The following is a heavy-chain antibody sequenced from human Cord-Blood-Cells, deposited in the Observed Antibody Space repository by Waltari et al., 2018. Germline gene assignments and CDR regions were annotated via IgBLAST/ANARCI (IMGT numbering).Heavy chain of an antibody. CDR3: ARDRGYDYFDY. Sequence: QVQLQESGPGLVKPSGTLSLTCAVSGGSISISNWWSWVRQPPGKGLEWIGEIYHSGSTNYNPSLQSRVTISVDKSKNQFALELSSVTAADTAVYYCARDRGYDYFDYWGQGTLGTVSS. V-gene: IGHV4-4*02. CDR1: GGSISISNW. J-gene: IGHJ4*02. D-gene: IGHD6-25*01. CDR2: IYHSGST.